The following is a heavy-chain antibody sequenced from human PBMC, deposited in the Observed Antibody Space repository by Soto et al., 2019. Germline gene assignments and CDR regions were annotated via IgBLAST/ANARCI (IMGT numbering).Heavy chain of an antibody. CDR3: AITAMINRDSSTSFDY. Sequence: GGSLRLSCAASGFTFSSYAMSWVRQAPGKGLEWVSAISGSGGSTYYADSVKGRLTISRDNSKNTLYLQMNSLRAEDTALYYCAITAMINRDSSTSFDYWGRGTQVTV. V-gene: IGHV3-23*01. CDR1: GFTFSSYA. J-gene: IGHJ4*02. D-gene: IGHD5-18*01. CDR2: ISGSGGST.